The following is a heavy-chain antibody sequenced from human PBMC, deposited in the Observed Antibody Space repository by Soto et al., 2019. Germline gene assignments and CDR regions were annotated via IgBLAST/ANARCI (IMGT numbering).Heavy chain of an antibody. J-gene: IGHJ3*02. CDR2: IYYSGST. CDR1: GGSISSSSYY. CDR3: ARQASSDNGYNYWGSDAFDI. D-gene: IGHD5-12*01. V-gene: IGHV4-39*01. Sequence: SETLSLTCTVSGGSISSSSYYWGWIRQPPGKGLEWIGSIYYSGSTYYNPSPKSRVTISVDTSKNQFSLKLSSVTAADTAVYYCARQASSDNGYNYWGSDAFDIWGQGTMVTVSS.